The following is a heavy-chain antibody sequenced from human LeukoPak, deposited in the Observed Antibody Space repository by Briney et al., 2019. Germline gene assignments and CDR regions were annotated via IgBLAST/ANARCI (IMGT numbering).Heavy chain of an antibody. CDR2: ISATGGST. CDR3: ANRPLDY. J-gene: IGHJ4*02. V-gene: IGHV3-23*01. Sequence: PGGSLRLSCAASRFSFSTYAMSWVRQAPGKGLEWVSAISATGGSTYYADSVKGRFTISRDNSKNTLYLQINTLRAEDTAVYYCANRPLDYWGQGTLVTVSS. CDR1: RFSFSTYA.